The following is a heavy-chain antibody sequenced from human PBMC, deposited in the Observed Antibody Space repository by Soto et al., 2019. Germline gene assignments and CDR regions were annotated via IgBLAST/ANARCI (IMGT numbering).Heavy chain of an antibody. CDR2: IYSNGDT. CDR1: GFSVGSNY. V-gene: IGHV3-53*02. Sequence: EVQLVETGGGLIQPGGSLRLSCAASGFSVGSNYMTWVRQSPGKGLELVSLIYSNGDTDYADSVKGRFSISRENFKNTLYLQMNNLRAEDTAVYHCARKSDSSPVPEADGVWGRGTLVTVSS. J-gene: IGHJ4*02. D-gene: IGHD2-15*01. CDR3: ARKSDSSPVPEADGV.